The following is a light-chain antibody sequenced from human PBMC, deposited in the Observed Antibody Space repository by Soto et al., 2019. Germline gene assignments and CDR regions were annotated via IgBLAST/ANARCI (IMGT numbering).Light chain of an antibody. CDR2: DVS. CDR3: SSYTSSSTLMV. J-gene: IGLJ2*01. Sequence: QSVLTQPASVSGSPGQSITISCTGTSRDVGGYNYVSWYQQHPGKAPKLMIYDVSNRPSGVSNRFSGSKSGNTASLTISGLKAEDEADYYCSSYTSSSTLMVFGGGTKLTVL. V-gene: IGLV2-14*01. CDR1: SRDVGGYNY.